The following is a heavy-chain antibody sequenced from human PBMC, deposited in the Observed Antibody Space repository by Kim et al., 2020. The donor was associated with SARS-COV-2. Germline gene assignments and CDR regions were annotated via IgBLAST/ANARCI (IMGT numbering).Heavy chain of an antibody. Sequence: ADSVKGRFTISRDNAKNSLYLQMNSLRAEDTAVYYCACTVTTYYYYGMDVWGQGTTVTVSS. V-gene: IGHV3-21*01. J-gene: IGHJ6*02. CDR3: ACTVTTYYYYGMDV. D-gene: IGHD4-17*01.